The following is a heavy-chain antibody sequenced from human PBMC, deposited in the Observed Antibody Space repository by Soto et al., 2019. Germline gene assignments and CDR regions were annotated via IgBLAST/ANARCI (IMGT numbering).Heavy chain of an antibody. D-gene: IGHD2-21*02. J-gene: IGHJ6*02. Sequence: SGPTLVNPTQTLTLTCTFSGFSLSTRGKCVSWIRQPPGKALEWLALNDWDNDKYYSTSLRTRLTISKDTSKNQVVLTMTNMDPVDTATYYCARAPAGDCKNGLDVWGQGTTVTVSS. CDR1: GFSLSTRGKC. CDR3: ARAPAGDCKNGLDV. CDR2: NDWDNDK. V-gene: IGHV2-70*01.